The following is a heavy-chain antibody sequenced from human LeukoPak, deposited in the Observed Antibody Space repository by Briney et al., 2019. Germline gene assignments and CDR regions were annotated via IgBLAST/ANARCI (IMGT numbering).Heavy chain of an antibody. V-gene: IGHV3-66*01. CDR2: IYSGGST. D-gene: IGHD1-1*01. CDR3: ARDALTTGARDAFDI. J-gene: IGHJ3*02. Sequence: QPGGSLRLSCAASGFTVSSNYMSWVRQAPGKGLEWVSVIYSGGSTYHADSVKGRFTISRDNSKNTLYLQMNSLRAEDTAVYYCARDALTTGARDAFDIWGQGTMVTVSS. CDR1: GFTVSSNY.